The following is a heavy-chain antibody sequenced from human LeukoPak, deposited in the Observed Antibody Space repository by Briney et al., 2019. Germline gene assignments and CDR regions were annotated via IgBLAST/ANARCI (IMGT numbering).Heavy chain of an antibody. J-gene: IGHJ4*02. Sequence: AGGSLRLSCAASGFTFSSYEMIWVRQALGKGLEWVSYISSTGSTIYYADSVKGRFTISRDNAKNSLYLQMNSLRAEDTAVYYCARLRNYYDSSGDDYWGQGTLVTVSS. CDR1: GFTFSSYE. V-gene: IGHV3-48*03. CDR3: ARLRNYYDSSGDDY. CDR2: ISSTGSTI. D-gene: IGHD3-22*01.